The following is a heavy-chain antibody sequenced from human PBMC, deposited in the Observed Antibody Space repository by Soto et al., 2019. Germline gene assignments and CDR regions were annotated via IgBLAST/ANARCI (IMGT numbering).Heavy chain of an antibody. CDR3: ARVGSHDDGDLPGAFDI. J-gene: IGHJ3*02. D-gene: IGHD4-17*01. CDR2: IIPICGTA. V-gene: IGHV1-69*01. Sequence: QVQLVQSGAEVKKPGSSVKVSCKASGGTFSRYAISWVRQAPGQGLEWMGGIIPICGTANYAQKFQGRVTITADEATITADMAMSRLRSEHTAVYYCARVGSHDDGDLPGAFDIWGQGTMVTVSS. CDR1: GGTFSRYA.